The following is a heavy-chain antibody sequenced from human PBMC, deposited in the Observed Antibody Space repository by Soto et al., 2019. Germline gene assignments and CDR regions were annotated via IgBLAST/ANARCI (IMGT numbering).Heavy chain of an antibody. Sequence: QVQLQESGPGLVKPSETLSLTCTVSGGSISSYYWSWIRQPPGKGLEWIGYIYYSGSTNYNPSLKSRVTISVDTSKNQFSLKLSSVTAADTAVYYCARGIAAAATGWFDPWGQGTLVTVSS. CDR1: GGSISSYY. CDR2: IYYSGST. J-gene: IGHJ5*02. CDR3: ARGIAAAATGWFDP. V-gene: IGHV4-59*08. D-gene: IGHD6-13*01.